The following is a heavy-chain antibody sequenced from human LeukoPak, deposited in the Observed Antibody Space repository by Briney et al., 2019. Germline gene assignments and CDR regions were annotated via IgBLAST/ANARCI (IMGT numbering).Heavy chain of an antibody. Sequence: SETLSLTCTVSGGSISSSSYYWGWIRQPPGKGLEWIGSIYYSGSTYYNPSLKSRVTISVDTSKNQFSLKLSSVTAADTAVYYCARTVDYGELFDYWGQGTLVTVSS. D-gene: IGHD4-17*01. CDR2: IYYSGST. J-gene: IGHJ4*02. CDR1: GGSISSSSYY. V-gene: IGHV4-39*07. CDR3: ARTVDYGELFDY.